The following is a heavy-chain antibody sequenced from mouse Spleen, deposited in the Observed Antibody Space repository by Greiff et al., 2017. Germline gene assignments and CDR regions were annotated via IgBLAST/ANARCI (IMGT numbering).Heavy chain of an antibody. D-gene: IGHD4-1*02. J-gene: IGHJ3*01. CDR2: ISNLAYSI. Sequence: EVHLVESGGGLVKPGGSLKLSCAASGFTFSDYGMAWVRQAPGKGPEWVAFISNLAYSIYYADTVTGRFTISRENAKNTLYLEMSSLRSEDTAMYYCARTFNWDRGFAYWGQGTLVTVSA. V-gene: IGHV5-15*01. CDR3: ARTFNWDRGFAY. CDR1: GFTFSDYG.